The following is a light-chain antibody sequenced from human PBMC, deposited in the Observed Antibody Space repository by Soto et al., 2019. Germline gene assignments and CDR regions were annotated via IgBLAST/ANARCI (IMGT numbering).Light chain of an antibody. CDR1: QSVSSN. V-gene: IGKV3-15*01. CDR3: QQYNNWPLT. CDR2: GAS. Sequence: EIVMTQSPATLSVSPGERATLSCRASQSVSSNLAWYQQKPGQAPRLLIYGASTRATGIPARFSASGSGTHFPLTLSSLQSEDFAFYYCQQYNNWPLTFGQGTKVEIK. J-gene: IGKJ1*01.